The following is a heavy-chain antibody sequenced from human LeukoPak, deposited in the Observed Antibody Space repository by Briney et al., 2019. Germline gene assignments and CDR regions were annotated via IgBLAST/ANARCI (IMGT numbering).Heavy chain of an antibody. CDR2: IWYDGSNK. CDR3: ASTDWYGGGGFDI. D-gene: IGHD3-9*01. V-gene: IGHV3-33*01. Sequence: GGSLRLSCAASGFTFSSYGMHWVRQAPGKGLEWVAVIWYDGSNKYYADSVKGRFTISRDNSKNTLYLQMNSLRAEDTAVYYCASTDWYGGGGFDIWGQGTMVTVSS. J-gene: IGHJ3*02. CDR1: GFTFSSYG.